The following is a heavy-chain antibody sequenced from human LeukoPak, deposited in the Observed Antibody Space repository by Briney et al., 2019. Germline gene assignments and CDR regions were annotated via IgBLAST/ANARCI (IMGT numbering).Heavy chain of an antibody. D-gene: IGHD6-13*01. J-gene: IGHJ5*02. Sequence: GGSLRLSCAASGFTFSSYGMHWVRQAPGKGLEWVAVISYDGSNKYYADSVKGRFTISRGNAKNSLYLQMNSLRAEDTAVYYCASPPGIAAVTWGQGTLVTVSS. CDR3: ASPPGIAAVT. V-gene: IGHV3-30*03. CDR2: ISYDGSNK. CDR1: GFTFSSYG.